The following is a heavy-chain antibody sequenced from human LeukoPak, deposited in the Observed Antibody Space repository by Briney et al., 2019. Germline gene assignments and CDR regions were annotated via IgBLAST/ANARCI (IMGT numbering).Heavy chain of an antibody. D-gene: IGHD3-3*01. CDR3: ARARLKSDLDAFDI. CDR2: IYTSGST. V-gene: IGHV4-61*02. J-gene: IGHJ3*02. CDR1: GGSISSGSYY. Sequence: SQTLSLTCTVSGGSISSGSYYWSWIRQPAGMGLECIGRIYTSGSTNYNPSLKSRVTISVDTSKNQFSLKLSSVTAADTAVYYCARARLKSDLDAFDIWGQGTMVTVSS.